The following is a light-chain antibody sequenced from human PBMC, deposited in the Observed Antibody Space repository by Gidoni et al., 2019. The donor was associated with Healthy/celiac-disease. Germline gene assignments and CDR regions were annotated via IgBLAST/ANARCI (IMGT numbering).Light chain of an antibody. V-gene: IGLV1-36*01. CDR1: SSNIGNNA. Sequence: SVLTQPPSVSAAPRQRVTISCSGSSSNIGNNAVNWYQQLPANAPKLLTYYADLLPAVFSDRFSGSKSGTSASLAISGLQSADEADYYCAAWDDSLNGVVFGGGTKLTVL. J-gene: IGLJ2*01. CDR2: YAD. CDR3: AAWDDSLNGVV.